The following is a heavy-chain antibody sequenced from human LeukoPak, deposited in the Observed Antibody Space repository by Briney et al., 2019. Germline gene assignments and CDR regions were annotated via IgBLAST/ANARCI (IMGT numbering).Heavy chain of an antibody. CDR1: GFTFSSYA. D-gene: IGHD3-22*01. J-gene: IGHJ4*02. Sequence: GGSLRLSCAASGFTFSSYAMSWVRQAPGKGLEWVSAISGSGGSTYYADSVKGRFTISRDNSKNTLYLQMNSLRAEDTAVYYCAKDLSGRNYDDSSGYFDYWGQGTLVTVSS. V-gene: IGHV3-23*01. CDR3: AKDLSGRNYDDSSGYFDY. CDR2: ISGSGGST.